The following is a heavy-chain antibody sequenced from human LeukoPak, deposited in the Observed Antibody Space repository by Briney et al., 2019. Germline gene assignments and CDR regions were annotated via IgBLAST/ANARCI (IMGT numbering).Heavy chain of an antibody. CDR3: ARLFYGSGSYYDYFDY. Sequence: PSETLSLTCAVSGYSIGSGYHWGWIRQPPGKGLEWIGNIYHSGSTYYNPSLKSRVTISVDTSKNQFSLKLSSVTAADTAVYYCARLFYGSGSYYDYFDYWGQGTLVTVSS. V-gene: IGHV4-38-2*01. J-gene: IGHJ4*02. CDR1: GYSIGSGYH. CDR2: IYHSGST. D-gene: IGHD3-10*01.